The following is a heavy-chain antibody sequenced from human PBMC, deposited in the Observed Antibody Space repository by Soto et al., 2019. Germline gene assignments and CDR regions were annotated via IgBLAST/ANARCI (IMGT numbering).Heavy chain of an antibody. CDR2: ISGSGGST. D-gene: IGHD6-6*01. Sequence: GGSLRLSCAASGFTFSSYAMSWVRQAPGKGLEWVSAISGSGGSTYYADSVKGRFTISRDNSKNTLYLQMNSLRAEDTAVYYCAKQYSSSSVFDYFDYWGQGTLVTVSS. V-gene: IGHV3-23*01. CDR1: GFTFSSYA. J-gene: IGHJ4*02. CDR3: AKQYSSSSVFDYFDY.